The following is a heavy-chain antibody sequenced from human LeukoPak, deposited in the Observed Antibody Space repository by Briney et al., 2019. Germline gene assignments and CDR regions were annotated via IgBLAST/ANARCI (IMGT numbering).Heavy chain of an antibody. CDR3: ATTVAGTADY. J-gene: IGHJ4*02. V-gene: IGHV3-21*01. CDR1: GFTFSSYS. CDR2: ISSSSSYI. Sequence: GGSLRPSCAASGFTFSSYSMNWVRQAPGKGLEWVSSISSSSSYIYYTDSVKGRFTISRDNAKNSLYLQMNSLRAEDTAVYYCATTVAGTADYWGQGTLVTVSS. D-gene: IGHD6-19*01.